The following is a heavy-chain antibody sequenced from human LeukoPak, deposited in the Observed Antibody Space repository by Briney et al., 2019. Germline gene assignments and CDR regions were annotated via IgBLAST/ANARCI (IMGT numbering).Heavy chain of an antibody. Sequence: SETLSLTCTVSGGSISSYYWSWIRQPPGKGLEWIGYIYYSGSTNYNPSLKSRVTISVDTSKNQFSLKLSSVTAADTAVYYCARRYYGPNYFDYWGQGTLVTVSS. D-gene: IGHD4/OR15-4a*01. CDR2: IYYSGST. CDR3: ARRYYGPNYFDY. CDR1: GGSISSYY. V-gene: IGHV4-59*12. J-gene: IGHJ4*02.